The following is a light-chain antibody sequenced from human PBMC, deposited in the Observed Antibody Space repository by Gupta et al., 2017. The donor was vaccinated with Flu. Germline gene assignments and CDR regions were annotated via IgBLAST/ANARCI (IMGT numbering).Light chain of an antibody. Sequence: TSSNIGSNTVNWYQQLPGTAPKLLINSNNQRPSGVPDRFSGSKSGTSAYLAISGLQSEDEADYYCAAWDGSLNGRVFGGGTKLTVL. CDR1: SSNIGSNT. CDR3: AAWDGSLNGRV. J-gene: IGLJ3*02. V-gene: IGLV1-44*01. CDR2: SNN.